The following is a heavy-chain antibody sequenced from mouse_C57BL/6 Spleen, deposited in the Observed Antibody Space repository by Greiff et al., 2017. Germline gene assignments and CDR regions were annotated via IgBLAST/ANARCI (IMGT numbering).Heavy chain of an antibody. J-gene: IGHJ4*01. CDR1: GYTFTSYW. Sequence: QVQLQQSGAELVKPGASVKLSCKASGYTFTSYWMQWVKQRPGQGLEWIGEIDPSDSYTNSNQKFKGKATLTVDTSSSTAYMQLSSLTSEDSAVYYCARRYDYDKDYAMDYWGQGTSVTVSS. CDR3: ARRYDYDKDYAMDY. D-gene: IGHD2-4*01. CDR2: IDPSDSYT. V-gene: IGHV1-50*01.